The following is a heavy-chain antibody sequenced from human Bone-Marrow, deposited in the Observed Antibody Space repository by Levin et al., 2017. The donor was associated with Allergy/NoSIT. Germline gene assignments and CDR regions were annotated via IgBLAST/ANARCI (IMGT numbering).Heavy chain of an antibody. V-gene: IGHV3-30-3*01. Sequence: GGSLRLSCAASGFTFSSYAMHWVRQAPGKGLEWVAVISYDGSNKYYADSVKGRFTISRDNSKNTLYLQMNSLRAEDTAVYYCARDSGRIAAAGRVDYWGQGTLVTVSS. CDR1: GFTFSSYA. J-gene: IGHJ4*02. CDR3: ARDSGRIAAAGRVDY. D-gene: IGHD6-13*01. CDR2: ISYDGSNK.